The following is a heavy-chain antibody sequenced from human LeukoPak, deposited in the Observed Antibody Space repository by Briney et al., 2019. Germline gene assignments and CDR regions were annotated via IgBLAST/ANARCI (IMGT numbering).Heavy chain of an antibody. CDR3: AKDTVSRYCSGGSCLGAMDV. CDR1: GFTFSSYG. J-gene: IGHJ6*02. D-gene: IGHD2-15*01. V-gene: IGHV3-30*02. CDR2: IQYSGSNK. Sequence: GGSLRLSCAASGFTFSSYGMHWVRQAPGKGLEWVAFIQYSGSNKYYTDSVKGRFTISRDNSKNTLYLQMNSLRAEDTTVYYCAKDTVSRYCSGGSCLGAMDVWGQGTTVTVSS.